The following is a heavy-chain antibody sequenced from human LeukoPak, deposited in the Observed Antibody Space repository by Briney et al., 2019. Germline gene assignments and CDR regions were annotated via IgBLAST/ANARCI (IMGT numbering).Heavy chain of an antibody. J-gene: IGHJ4*02. CDR2: INSNGDEI. CDR1: GSTFSTYA. D-gene: IGHD6-6*01. Sequence: QSGGSLRLSCAASGSTFSTYAMTWVRQAPGKGLEWVSGINSNGDEIYYADSVRGPFTISRDNSNNALYLQMDSLRAEDTAVYYCANWIGSSSRDYWGQGTLVTVSS. CDR3: ANWIGSSSRDY. V-gene: IGHV3-23*01.